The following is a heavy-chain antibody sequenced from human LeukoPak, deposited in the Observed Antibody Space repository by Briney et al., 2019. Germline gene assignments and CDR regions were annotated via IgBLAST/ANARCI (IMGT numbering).Heavy chain of an antibody. CDR3: VREFRFPPDY. Sequence: GASVKVSCKASGYSFIRYSIHWVRQAPGQGLEWMGWINPNSGDTKYAQKLQGRVTMTRDTSISTDYMELSRLRSDDTAVYYCVREFRFPPDYWGQGTLITVSS. J-gene: IGHJ4*02. D-gene: IGHD2-21*01. V-gene: IGHV1-2*02. CDR1: GYSFIRYS. CDR2: INPNSGDT.